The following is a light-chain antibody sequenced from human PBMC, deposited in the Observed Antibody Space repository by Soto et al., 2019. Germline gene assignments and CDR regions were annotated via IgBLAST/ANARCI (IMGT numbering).Light chain of an antibody. V-gene: IGKV3-15*01. J-gene: IGKJ4*01. CDR3: QQHNDWPLT. CDR1: QSVNTN. Sequence: EIVMTQSPATLSVSQGETATLSCRASQSVNTNLAWYQQKAGQAPRLLIYRKSTRATGIPAWFSGSGSVTEFTLTINSLQSEDFAVDYCQQHNDWPLTFGGGTKVEIK. CDR2: RKS.